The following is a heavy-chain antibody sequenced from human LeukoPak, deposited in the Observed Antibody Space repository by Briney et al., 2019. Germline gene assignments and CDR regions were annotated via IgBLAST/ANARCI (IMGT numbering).Heavy chain of an antibody. J-gene: IGHJ4*02. Sequence: ASVKVSCKASGYTFTSYGISWVRQAPGQGLEWMGWISAYNGNTNYAQKLQGRVTMTRNTSISTAYMELSSLRSEDTAVYYCARGRVNDFWSGRESLDYWGQGTLVTVSS. CDR2: ISAYNGNT. CDR3: ARGRVNDFWSGRESLDY. V-gene: IGHV1-18*01. CDR1: GYTFTSYG. D-gene: IGHD3-3*01.